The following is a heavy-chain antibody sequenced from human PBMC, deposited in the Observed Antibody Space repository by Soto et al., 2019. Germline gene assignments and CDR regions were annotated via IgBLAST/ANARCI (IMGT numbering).Heavy chain of an antibody. D-gene: IGHD3-10*01. CDR2: IFYSGST. V-gene: IGHV4-59*01. Sequence: SETLSLTCTVSGGSISPYFWSWIRQPPGKGLEWIGYIFYSGSTNYNPSLTSRVTISVDTSKNQFSLKLSSVTAADTAVYYCARGGYYGSGTPIKYFDLWGRGTLVTV. CDR3: ARGGYYGSGTPIKYFDL. J-gene: IGHJ2*01. CDR1: GGSISPYF.